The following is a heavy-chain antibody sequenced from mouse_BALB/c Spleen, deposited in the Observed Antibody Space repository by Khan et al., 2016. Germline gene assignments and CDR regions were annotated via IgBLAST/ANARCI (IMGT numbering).Heavy chain of an antibody. J-gene: IGHJ4*01. D-gene: IGHD2-4*01. CDR2: IWRGGST. CDR1: GFSLTSYG. V-gene: IGHV2-5-1*01. CDR3: SKSNYDVGYYAMDY. Sequence: MELVESGPSLVQPSQSLSITCTVSGFSLTSYGVHWVRQSPGKGLEWLGVIWRGGSTDYNAAFMSRLSITKDNSKSQVFFKMNSLQADDTAIYYCSKSNYDVGYYAMDYWGQGTSVTVSS.